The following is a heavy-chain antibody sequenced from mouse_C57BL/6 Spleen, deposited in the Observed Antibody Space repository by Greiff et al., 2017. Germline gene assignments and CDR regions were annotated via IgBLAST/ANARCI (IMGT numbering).Heavy chain of an antibody. J-gene: IGHJ2*01. Sequence: QVQLQQSDAELVKPGASVKISCKVSGYTFTDHTIPWMKQRPEQGLEWIGYIYPRAGSTKYNEKFTGKATLTADKPSSTAYIELNSLTSEDSAVYVCAIPYYTQGHYFDYWGQGTTLTVAS. CDR3: AIPYYTQGHYFDY. D-gene: IGHD2-12*01. CDR2: IYPRAGST. V-gene: IGHV1-78*01. CDR1: GYTFTDHT.